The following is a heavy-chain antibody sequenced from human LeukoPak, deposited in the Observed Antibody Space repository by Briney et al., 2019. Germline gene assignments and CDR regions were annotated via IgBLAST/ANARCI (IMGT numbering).Heavy chain of an antibody. D-gene: IGHD3-22*01. CDR1: GFTFNYYD. J-gene: IGHJ2*01. V-gene: IGHV3-13*01. Sequence: PGGSLRLSCAVSGFTFNYYDMHWVPQAPGKRLEWVSAIRTTGDTHYPDSVKGRFAMSREDAKNSVHLQMNTLRAGDTAVYYCARGVSYYYDNSGHPGWYFDLWGRGTLVTVSS. CDR2: IRTTGDT. CDR3: ARGVSYYYDNSGHPGWYFDL.